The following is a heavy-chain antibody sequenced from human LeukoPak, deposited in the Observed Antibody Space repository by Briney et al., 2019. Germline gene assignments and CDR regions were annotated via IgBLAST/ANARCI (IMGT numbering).Heavy chain of an antibody. CDR3: ATGGSYHYDSSGRMGNFDY. CDR1: GYTFTSYG. CDR2: ISAYNGNT. V-gene: IGHV1-18*01. Sequence: GASVKVSCKASGYTFTSYGISWVRQAPGQGLEWMGWISAYNGNTNYAQKLQGRVTMTTDTSTSIAYMELRSLRSDDTAVYYCATGGSYHYDSSGRMGNFDYWGQGALVTVSS. J-gene: IGHJ4*02. D-gene: IGHD3-22*01.